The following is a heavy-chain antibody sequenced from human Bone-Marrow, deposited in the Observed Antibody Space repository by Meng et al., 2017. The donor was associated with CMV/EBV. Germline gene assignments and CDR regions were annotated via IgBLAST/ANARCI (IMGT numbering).Heavy chain of an antibody. Sequence: GESLKISCAASGFTFSGSAMHWVRQASGKGLEWVGRIRSKANSYATAYAASVKGRFTIPRDDSKNTAYLQMNSLKTEDTAVYYWMSVWSSSSIYYDDGMDVWGQGNTVTVSS. J-gene: IGHJ6*02. V-gene: IGHV3-73*01. CDR2: IRSKANSYAT. CDR1: GFTFSGSA. D-gene: IGHD6-6*01. CDR3: MSVWSSSSIYYDDGMDV.